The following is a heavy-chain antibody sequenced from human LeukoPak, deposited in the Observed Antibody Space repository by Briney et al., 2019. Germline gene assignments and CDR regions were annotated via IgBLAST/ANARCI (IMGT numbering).Heavy chain of an antibody. CDR1: GGSFSGYY. CDR3: ARGGQGSGSYLAWYYYYGMDV. D-gene: IGHD3-10*01. Sequence: SETLSLTCAVYGGSFSGYYWSWIRQPPGKGLEWIGEINHSGSTNYNPSLKSRVTISVDTSKNQFSLKLSSVTAADTAVYYCARGGQGSGSYLAWYYYYGMDVWGQGTTVTVSS. CDR2: INHSGST. J-gene: IGHJ6*02. V-gene: IGHV4-34*01.